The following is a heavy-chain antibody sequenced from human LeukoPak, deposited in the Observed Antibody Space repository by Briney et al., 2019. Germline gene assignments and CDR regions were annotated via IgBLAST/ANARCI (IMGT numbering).Heavy chain of an antibody. J-gene: IGHJ5*02. CDR1: GFALKNYW. CDR3: AKSDWFDP. CDR2: SKYDGSTA. Sequence: GGSLRLSCETSGFALKNYWMSWLRRAPGKGLEWVSRSKYDGSTAMYAESVKGRFTISRDNARGTLYLQMNSLRVDDTAVYYCAKSDWFDPCGRGILVTVSS. V-gene: IGHV3-74*03.